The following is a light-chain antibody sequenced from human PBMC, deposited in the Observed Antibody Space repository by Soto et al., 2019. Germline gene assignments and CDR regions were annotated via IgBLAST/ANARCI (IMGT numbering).Light chain of an antibody. CDR1: QRVSSN. V-gene: IGKV3-15*01. CDR3: QQYNNWPPYT. Sequence: EIVMTQSPATLSVSPGERATLSCRASQRVSSNLAWYQQKPGQPHMLFIYGASTRATGIPARFSGSVSVTEFTLTNSSLQSADFAVYYCQQYNNWPPYTFGHGTKLEIK. J-gene: IGKJ2*01. CDR2: GAS.